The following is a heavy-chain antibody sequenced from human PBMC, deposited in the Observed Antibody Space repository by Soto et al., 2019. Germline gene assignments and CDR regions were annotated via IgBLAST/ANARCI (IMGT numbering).Heavy chain of an antibody. V-gene: IGHV4-39*01. CDR2: IYYSGST. J-gene: IGHJ4*02. CDR1: GGSISSSSYY. D-gene: IGHD6-19*01. CDR3: ARRTQWLVGYFDY. Sequence: QLQLQESGPGLVKPSETLSLTCTVSGGSISSSSYYWGWIRQPPGKGLEWIGSIYYSGSTYYNPSLKSRVTISVDTSKNQFSLKLSSVTAADTAVYYCARRTQWLVGYFDYWGQGTLVTVSS.